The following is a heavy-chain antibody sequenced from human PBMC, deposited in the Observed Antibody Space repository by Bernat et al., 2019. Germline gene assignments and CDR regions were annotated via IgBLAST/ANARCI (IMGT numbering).Heavy chain of an antibody. CDR3: AKDPKYDFWSGYHFDF. Sequence: EVQLLESGGDLVQPGGSLRLSCAASGFTFSSYAMSWVRQVPGKGLEWVSALSGSGARTYYADSVKGRFSISRDNSKNTLYLQMNSLRAEDTAIYYCAKDPKYDFWSGYHFDFWGQGTLVTVSS. V-gene: IGHV3-23*01. CDR2: LSGSGART. CDR1: GFTFSSYA. J-gene: IGHJ4*02. D-gene: IGHD3-3*01.